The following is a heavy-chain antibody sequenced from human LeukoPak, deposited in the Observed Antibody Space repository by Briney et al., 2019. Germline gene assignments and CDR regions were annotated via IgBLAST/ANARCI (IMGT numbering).Heavy chain of an antibody. D-gene: IGHD3-10*01. Sequence: GGSLRLSCAASGFTFGNYAMSWVRQAPGKGLEWVSVISGSGGSTYYVDSVKGRFTISRDNSKNTLFLQMDSLRAEDTAVYYCAKGGFGRPFDYWGQGTLVTVSS. J-gene: IGHJ4*02. CDR2: ISGSGGST. CDR3: AKGGFGRPFDY. CDR1: GFTFGNYA. V-gene: IGHV3-23*01.